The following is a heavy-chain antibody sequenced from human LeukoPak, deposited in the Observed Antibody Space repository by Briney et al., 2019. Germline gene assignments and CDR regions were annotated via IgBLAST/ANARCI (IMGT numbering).Heavy chain of an antibody. D-gene: IGHD3-16*02. Sequence: GGSLRLSCVASGFTLSTSWMTWVRQAPGKGVEWVTNINRDGSQIDYMDSVKGRFTISRDSADNALYLQMNSLRAEDTATYYCARGGLSAGFDYWSQGTLVTVSS. CDR3: ARGGLSAGFDY. V-gene: IGHV3-7*01. CDR2: INRDGSQI. CDR1: GFTLSTSW. J-gene: IGHJ4*02.